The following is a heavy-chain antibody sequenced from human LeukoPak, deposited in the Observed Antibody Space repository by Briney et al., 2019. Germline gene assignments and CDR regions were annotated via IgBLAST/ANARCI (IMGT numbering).Heavy chain of an antibody. V-gene: IGHV3-73*01. J-gene: IGHJ4*02. CDR2: IRSTANGYAT. D-gene: IGHD3-10*01. CDR1: GFTFSDSA. Sequence: GGSLRLSCAASGFTFSDSAMHWVRQASGKGLEWVGRIRSTANGYATAYAASVKGRFTISRDDSKNTAYLQMDSLKTEDTAVYYCTGNYYGSGSYADFDYWGQGTLVTVSS. CDR3: TGNYYGSGSYADFDY.